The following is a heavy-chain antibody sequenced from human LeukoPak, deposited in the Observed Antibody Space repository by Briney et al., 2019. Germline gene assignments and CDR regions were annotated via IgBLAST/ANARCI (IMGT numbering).Heavy chain of an antibody. CDR3: AGSLAYCGGDCRLGDY. CDR1: GFTVSNSY. D-gene: IGHD2-21*02. Sequence: GGSLRLSCAASGFTVSNSYMGWVRQAPAKGLEWVSVIYSVGSTYYADSVRGRFTISRDNSKNTLYLQMNSLRVEDTAVYYCAGSLAYCGGDCRLGDYWGQGTLVTVSS. J-gene: IGHJ4*02. CDR2: IYSVGST. V-gene: IGHV3-66*01.